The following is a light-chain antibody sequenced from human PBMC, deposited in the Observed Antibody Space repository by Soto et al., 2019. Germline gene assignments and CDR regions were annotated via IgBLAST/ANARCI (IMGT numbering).Light chain of an antibody. CDR2: EVS. CDR1: SSDIGTYDY. Sequence: QSALTQPPSASGSLGQSVTISCTGTSSDIGTYDYVSWYQQHPGRAPKLIIFEVSKRPLGVPDRFSGSKSGNTASLIVSGLKPADEAEYHCTSYTGDDFTFVFGTGTKVTVL. CDR3: TSYTGDDFTFV. V-gene: IGLV2-8*01. J-gene: IGLJ1*01.